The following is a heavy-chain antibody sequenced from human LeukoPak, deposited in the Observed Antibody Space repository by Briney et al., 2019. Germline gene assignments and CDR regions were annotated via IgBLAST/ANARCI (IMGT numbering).Heavy chain of an antibody. Sequence: SETLSLTCAVYGGSFSGYYWSWIRQPPGKGLEWIGEINHSGGTTYNPSLKSRVTISVDTSKNQFSLKLTSVTAADTAVYYCARGYGDYAGYAFDIWGQGTMVTVSS. J-gene: IGHJ3*02. V-gene: IGHV4-34*01. CDR2: INHSGGT. CDR3: ARGYGDYAGYAFDI. D-gene: IGHD4-17*01. CDR1: GGSFSGYY.